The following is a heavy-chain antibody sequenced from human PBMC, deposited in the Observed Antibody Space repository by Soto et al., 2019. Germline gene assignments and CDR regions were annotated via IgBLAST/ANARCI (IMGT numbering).Heavy chain of an antibody. CDR1: GYTFTSYY. J-gene: IGHJ4*02. Sequence: QVQLVQSGAEVKKPGASVKVSCKASGYTFTSYYMHWVRQAPGQGLEWMGIINPRGGSTSYEQKYPGRGTMTRDTSTSTGYRELSSLRSEDTAVDYGAREAISGWERPYFDYWGQGTLVTVSS. CDR2: INPRGGST. D-gene: IGHD1-26*01. CDR3: AREAISGWERPYFDY. V-gene: IGHV1-46*01.